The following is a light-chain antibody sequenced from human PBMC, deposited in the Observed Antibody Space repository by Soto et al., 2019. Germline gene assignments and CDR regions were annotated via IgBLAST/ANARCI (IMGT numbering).Light chain of an antibody. CDR1: SSDVGGYDF. J-gene: IGLJ1*01. CDR2: EVT. CDR3: SSYTITSSPV. Sequence: QSVLTQPVSVSGSPGQSITISCTGTSSDVGGYDFVSWYRQYPGQAPKILIYEVTHRPSGVPDRFSGSKSGNTASLTISGLQADDEADYYCSSYTITSSPVFGPGTKLTVL. V-gene: IGLV2-14*01.